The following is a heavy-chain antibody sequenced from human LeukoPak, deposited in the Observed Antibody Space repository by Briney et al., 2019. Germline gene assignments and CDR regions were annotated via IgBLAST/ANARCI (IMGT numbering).Heavy chain of an antibody. CDR1: GGTFSSYA. Sequence: SVKVSCKASGGTFSSYAISWVRQAPGQGLEWMGGIIPIFGKANYAQKFQGRVTITADESTSTAYMELSSLRSEDTAVYYCARWPIVVVPAASGYYYYGMDVWGQGTTVTVSS. CDR3: ARWPIVVVPAASGYYYYGMDV. V-gene: IGHV1-69*13. J-gene: IGHJ6*02. CDR2: IIPIFGKA. D-gene: IGHD2-2*01.